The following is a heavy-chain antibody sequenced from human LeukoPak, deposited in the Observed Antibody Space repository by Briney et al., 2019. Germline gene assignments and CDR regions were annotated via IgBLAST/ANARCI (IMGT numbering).Heavy chain of an antibody. Sequence: ASVKVSCKASGYTFTGYYMHWVGQAPGQGLEGMGWINPNSGGTNYAQKFQGRVTMTRDTSISTAYMELSRLRSDDTAVYYCARDRRYGSSQGGFDYWGQGTLVTVSS. CDR1: GYTFTGYY. CDR3: ARDRRYGSSQGGFDY. V-gene: IGHV1-2*02. CDR2: INPNSGGT. J-gene: IGHJ4*02. D-gene: IGHD6-13*01.